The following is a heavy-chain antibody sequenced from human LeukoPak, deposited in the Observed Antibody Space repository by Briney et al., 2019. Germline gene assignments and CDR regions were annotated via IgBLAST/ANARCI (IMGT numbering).Heavy chain of an antibody. J-gene: IGHJ5*02. V-gene: IGHV1-69*13. Sequence: ASVKVSCKASGGTFSSYAISWVRQAPGQGLEWMGGIIPIFGTANYAQKFQGRVTITADESTSTAYMELSSLRSEDTAVYYCARDGRSYYRNWFDPWGQGTLVTVSS. CDR3: ARDGRSYYRNWFDP. CDR2: IIPIFGTA. D-gene: IGHD1-26*01. CDR1: GGTFSSYA.